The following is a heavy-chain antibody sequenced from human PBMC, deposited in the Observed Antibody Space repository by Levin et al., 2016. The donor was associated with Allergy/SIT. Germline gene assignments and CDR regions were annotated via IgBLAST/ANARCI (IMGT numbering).Heavy chain of an antibody. V-gene: IGHV3-48*03. D-gene: IGHD2-2*01. J-gene: IGHJ4*02. CDR3: AREGVHCDSTNCYRGFFDH. CDR2: LIISTNTI. Sequence: VRQAPGKGLERLSYLIISTNTIYYADSVRGRFTVSRDDAKNALYLQMNSLRAEDTAVYYCAREGVHCDSTNCYRGFFDHWGQGTWVTVS.